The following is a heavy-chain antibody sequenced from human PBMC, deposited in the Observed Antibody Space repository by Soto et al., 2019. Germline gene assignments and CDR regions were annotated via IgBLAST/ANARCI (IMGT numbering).Heavy chain of an antibody. CDR2: IYYSGST. V-gene: IGHV4-39*01. CDR1: GASISSTNYY. J-gene: IGHJ4*02. D-gene: IGHD6-19*01. CDR3: ARLCCSGWHNYLDY. Sequence: SETLSLTCSLAGASISSTNYYWGWVRQPPGKGLEWIGSIYYSGSTYYTPSLESRVTISVDTSKILFSLKLSSVTAADTAVYYCARLCCSGWHNYLDYWGQGTLVTVSS.